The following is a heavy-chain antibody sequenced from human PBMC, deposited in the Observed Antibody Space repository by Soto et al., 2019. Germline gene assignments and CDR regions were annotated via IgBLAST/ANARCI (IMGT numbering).Heavy chain of an antibody. V-gene: IGHV4-39*01. CDR1: YGSIINRSYC. J-gene: IGHJ4*02. CDR2: IYYSGST. Sequence: SETLRLRNSVSYGSIINRSYCWGRIRQPPGKGLEWIGSIYYSGSTYYNPSLKSRVTISVDTSKNQFSLKLSSVTAADTAVYYCARLQWLVLGAFDYWGQGTLVTVSS. CDR3: ARLQWLVLGAFDY. D-gene: IGHD6-19*01.